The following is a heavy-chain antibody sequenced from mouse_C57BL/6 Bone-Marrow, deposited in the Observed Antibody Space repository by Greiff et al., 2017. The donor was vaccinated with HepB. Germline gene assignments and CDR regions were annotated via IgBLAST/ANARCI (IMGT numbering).Heavy chain of an antibody. D-gene: IGHD3-3*01. CDR3: ARGGRGFAY. V-gene: IGHV1-81*01. CDR2: IYPRSGNT. Sequence: QVQLQQSGAELARPGASVKLSCKASGYTFTSYGISWVKQRTGQGLEWIGEIYPRSGNTYYNEKFKGKATLTADKSSSTAYMELRSLTSEDSAVYVCARGGRGFAYWGQGTLVTVSA. CDR1: GYTFTSYG. J-gene: IGHJ3*01.